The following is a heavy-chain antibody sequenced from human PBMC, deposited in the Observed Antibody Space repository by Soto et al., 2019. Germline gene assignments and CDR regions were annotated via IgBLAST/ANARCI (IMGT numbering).Heavy chain of an antibody. V-gene: IGHV3-64*01. Sequence: GGSLRLSCAASGFTFSSYAMHWVRQAPGKGLEYVSAISSNGGSTYYANSVKGRFTISRDNSKNTLYLQMGSLRAEDMAVYYCARGSSRSRGKNYYYYGMDVWDQGTTVTVSS. D-gene: IGHD2-15*01. CDR2: ISSNGGST. J-gene: IGHJ6*02. CDR1: GFTFSSYA. CDR3: ARGSSRSRGKNYYYYGMDV.